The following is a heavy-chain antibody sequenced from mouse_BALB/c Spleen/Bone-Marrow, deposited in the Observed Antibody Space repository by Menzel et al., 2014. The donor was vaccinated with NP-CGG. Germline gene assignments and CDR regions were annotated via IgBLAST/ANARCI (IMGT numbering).Heavy chain of an antibody. CDR1: GFDFSRYW. J-gene: IGHJ3*01. D-gene: IGHD1-2*01. CDR2: INPDSSTI. CDR3: ASLHYCVFFVY. V-gene: IGHV4-1*02. Sequence: EVNVVESGGGLVQPGGSLKLSCAASGFDFSRYWMSWVRQAPGKGLEWIGEINPDSSTINYTPSLKDKFIISRDNAKNTLYLQMSKVISEDTAFFYCASLHYCVFFVYWGQGTLVTVSA.